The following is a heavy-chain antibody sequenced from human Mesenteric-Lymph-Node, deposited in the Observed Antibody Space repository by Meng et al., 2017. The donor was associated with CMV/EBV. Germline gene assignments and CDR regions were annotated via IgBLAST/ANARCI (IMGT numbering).Heavy chain of an antibody. D-gene: IGHD1-26*01. CDR3: SRGGVGAPGMNV. V-gene: IGHV4-34*01. CDR1: GGSFPGYY. J-gene: IGHJ3*01. Sequence: SETLSLTCTLSGGSFPGYYWSWIRQPRGKGLEWLGEINHSGAATYNPTLKSRITISADTSQNHLSLRLTSVSAADTGVYFCSRGGVGAPGMNVWGQGTLVTVSS. CDR2: INHSGAA.